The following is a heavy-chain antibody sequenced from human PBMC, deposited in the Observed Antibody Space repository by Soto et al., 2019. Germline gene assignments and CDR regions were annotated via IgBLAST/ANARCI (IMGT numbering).Heavy chain of an antibody. Sequence: SETLSLTCAVSGYSISIGYYWVCIRQPPGKGLEWIGSIYHSGSTYYNPSLKSRVTISVDTSKNQFSLKLSSVTAADTAVYYCASVTYSGSYAGGPDYWGQGNMITVSS. CDR1: GYSISIGYY. D-gene: IGHD1-26*01. CDR3: ASVTYSGSYAGGPDY. V-gene: IGHV4-38-2*01. CDR2: IYHSGST. J-gene: IGHJ4*02.